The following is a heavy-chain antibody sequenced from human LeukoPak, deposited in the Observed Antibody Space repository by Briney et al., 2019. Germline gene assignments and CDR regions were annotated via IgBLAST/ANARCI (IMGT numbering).Heavy chain of an antibody. Sequence: RPGGSLRLSCAASGFTFSSYWMHWVRQAPGKGLMWVSRLNSDGSSTSYADSVKGRFTISRDNAKNTLYLQMYSLRAEDTAVYYCARDPSGSYDNNWFDPWGQGTLVTVSS. D-gene: IGHD1-26*01. J-gene: IGHJ5*02. CDR3: ARDPSGSYDNNWFDP. CDR1: GFTFSSYW. CDR2: LNSDGSST. V-gene: IGHV3-74*01.